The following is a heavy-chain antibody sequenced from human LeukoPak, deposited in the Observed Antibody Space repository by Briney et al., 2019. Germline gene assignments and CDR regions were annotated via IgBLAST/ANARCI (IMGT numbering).Heavy chain of an antibody. CDR3: AKDRPHPSVEPTNFDY. V-gene: IGHV3-23*01. J-gene: IGHJ4*02. CDR2: ISGSGGST. CDR1: GFTFSSYA. D-gene: IGHD5/OR15-5a*01. Sequence: PGGSLRLSCTASGFTFSSYAMNWVRQAPGKGLEWVSAISGSGGSTYYADSVKGRFTSSRDNSKNTLYLQMNSLRAEDTAVYYCAKDRPHPSVEPTNFDYWGQGTLVTVSS.